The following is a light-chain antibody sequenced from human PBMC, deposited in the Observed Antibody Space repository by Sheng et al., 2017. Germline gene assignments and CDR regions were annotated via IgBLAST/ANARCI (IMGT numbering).Light chain of an antibody. CDR1: SSDVGGHNY. CDR2: NVN. CDR3: SSYTSSSTWV. Sequence: QSALTQPASVSASPGQSITISCTGTSSDVGGHNYVSWYQQHPGKAPNLMIYNVNTRPSGISDRFSGSKSGNTASLTISGLQAEDEADYYCSSYTSSSTWVFGGGTKLTVL. V-gene: IGLV2-14*03. J-gene: IGLJ3*02.